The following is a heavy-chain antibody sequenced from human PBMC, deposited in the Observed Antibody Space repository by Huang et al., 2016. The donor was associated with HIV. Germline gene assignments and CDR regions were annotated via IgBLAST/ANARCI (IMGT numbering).Heavy chain of an antibody. CDR2: MNPKSGKR. Sequence: QVQLVQSGAEVKKPGASVKVSCKASGYNFTSYDINWVRQATGQGLEWMGWMNPKSGKRGYAQNFQGRVTMTRNTAKSTAYMELSGLRSEDTAVYYCARGYCSGGTCYLYFDYWGQGTLVTVS. CDR3: ARGYCSGGTCYLYFDY. D-gene: IGHD2-15*01. V-gene: IGHV1-8*01. CDR1: GYNFTSYD. J-gene: IGHJ4*02.